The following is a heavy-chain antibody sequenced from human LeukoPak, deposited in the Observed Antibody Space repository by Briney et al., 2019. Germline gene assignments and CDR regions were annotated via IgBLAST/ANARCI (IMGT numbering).Heavy chain of an antibody. CDR2: ISAYNGNT. Sequence: ASVKVSCKASGYTFTSYGISWVRQAPGQGLEWMGWISAYNGNTNYAQKLQGRVTITTDTSTSTAYLELRSLRSDDTAVYYCARDGGYCSGGSCYYYYGMDVWGQGTTVTVSS. V-gene: IGHV1-18*01. CDR1: GYTFTSYG. J-gene: IGHJ6*02. D-gene: IGHD2-15*01. CDR3: ARDGGYCSGGSCYYYYGMDV.